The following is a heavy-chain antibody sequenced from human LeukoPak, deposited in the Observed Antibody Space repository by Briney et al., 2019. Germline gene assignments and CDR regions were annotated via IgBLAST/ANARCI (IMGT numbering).Heavy chain of an antibody. CDR2: IYYSGST. D-gene: IGHD2-2*01. CDR1: GGSISSISYY. Sequence: SETLSLTCTVSGGSISSISYYWGWIRQPPGKGLEWIGNIYYSGSTYYNPSLKSRVTIPVDTSKNQFSLKLSSVTAADTAVYYCARHNRVVPPDYWGQGTLVTVSS. V-gene: IGHV4-39*01. CDR3: ARHNRVVPPDY. J-gene: IGHJ4*02.